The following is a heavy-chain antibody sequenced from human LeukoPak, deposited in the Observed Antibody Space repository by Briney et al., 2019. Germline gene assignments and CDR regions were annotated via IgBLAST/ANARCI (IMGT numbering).Heavy chain of an antibody. CDR2: IKQDGSEK. V-gene: IGHV3-7*04. CDR3: ARSYGGI. J-gene: IGHJ3*02. D-gene: IGHD4-17*01. CDR1: GFTLSSYW. Sequence: GGSLRLSCAASGFTLSSYWMSWVRQAPGKGLEWVANIKQDGSEKYYVDSVKGRFTVSRDNAKNSLYLQMNSLRAEDTAVYYCARSYGGIWGQGTMVTVSS.